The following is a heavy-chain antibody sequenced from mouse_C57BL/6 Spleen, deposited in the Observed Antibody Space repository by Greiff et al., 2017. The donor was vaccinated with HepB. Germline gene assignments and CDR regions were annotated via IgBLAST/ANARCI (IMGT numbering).Heavy chain of an antibody. CDR1: GYTFTDYY. Sequence: VQLQQSGPELVKPGASVKISCKASGYTFTDYYMNWVKQSHGKSLEWIGDINPNNGGTSYNQKFKGKATLTVDKSSSTAYMELRSLTSEDSAVYYCARYDGSLMDYWGQGTTVTVSS. D-gene: IGHD2-3*01. J-gene: IGHJ4*01. V-gene: IGHV1-26*01. CDR2: INPNNGGT. CDR3: ARYDGSLMDY.